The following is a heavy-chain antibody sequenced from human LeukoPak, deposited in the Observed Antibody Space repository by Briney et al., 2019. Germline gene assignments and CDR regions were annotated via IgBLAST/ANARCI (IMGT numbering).Heavy chain of an antibody. Sequence: GASVKVSCKASGYTFSTYYMHWVRQAPGQGLEWVGVINSSGGTTIYAQKFQGRVTMTRDTSTSTVYMELSSLRIEDTAVYYCSRDLGGSYNDYWGQGTMVTVSS. CDR2: INSSGGTT. V-gene: IGHV1-46*01. CDR1: GYTFSTYY. D-gene: IGHD1-26*01. CDR3: SRDLGGSYNDY. J-gene: IGHJ4*02.